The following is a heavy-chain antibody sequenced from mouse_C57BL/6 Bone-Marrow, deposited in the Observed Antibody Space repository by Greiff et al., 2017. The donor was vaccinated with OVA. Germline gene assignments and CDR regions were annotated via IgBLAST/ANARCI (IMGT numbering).Heavy chain of an antibody. CDR3: TPITTVVGY. Sequence: VQLQQSGAELVRPGASVKLSCTASGFNIKDDYMHWVKQRPEQGLEWIGWIDPENGDTEYASKFQGKATITADTSSNTAYLQLSSLASEDTAVDCCTPITTVVGYWGTGTTLTVSS. CDR1: GFNIKDDY. V-gene: IGHV14-4*01. D-gene: IGHD1-1*01. CDR2: IDPENGDT. J-gene: IGHJ2*01.